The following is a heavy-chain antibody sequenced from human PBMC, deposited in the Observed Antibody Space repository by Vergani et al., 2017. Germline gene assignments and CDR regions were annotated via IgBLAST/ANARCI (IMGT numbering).Heavy chain of an antibody. CDR3: AREVGAEGCDY. V-gene: IGHV4-31*03. J-gene: IGHJ4*02. CDR2: IYYSGST. D-gene: IGHD3-16*01. CDR1: GDSISRGGYY. Sequence: QVQLQESGPGLVKPSQTLSLTCTVSGDSISRGGYYWNWIRQHPGKGLEWIGYIYYSGSTNYNSSLKSRVSMSVDTSKNQFSLRLSSVTAADTAVYYCAREVGAEGCDYWGQGTLVTVSS.